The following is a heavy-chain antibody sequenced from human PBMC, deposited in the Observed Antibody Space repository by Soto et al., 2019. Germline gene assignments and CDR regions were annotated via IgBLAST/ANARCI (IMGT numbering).Heavy chain of an antibody. CDR2: INHSGST. CDR1: GGSFSGYY. V-gene: IGHV4-34*01. D-gene: IGHD2-2*03. CDR3: ARGRSWISRATS. Sequence: SETLSLTCAVYGGSFSGYYWSWIRQPPGKGLEWIGEINHSGSTNYNPSLKSRVTISVDTSKNQFSLKLSSVTAADTAVYYCARGRSWISRATSWGQGTLVTVSS. J-gene: IGHJ4*02.